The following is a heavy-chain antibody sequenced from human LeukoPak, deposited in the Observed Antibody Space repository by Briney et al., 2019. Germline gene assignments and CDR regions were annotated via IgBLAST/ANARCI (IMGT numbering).Heavy chain of an antibody. V-gene: IGHV1-18*01. CDR2: ISAYNGNT. CDR3: ARDWYGFREVGNWFDP. J-gene: IGHJ5*02. D-gene: IGHD6-13*01. Sequence: GASVKVSCKASGYTFTSYGINWVRQAPGQGLERMGWISAYNGNTNYAQKLQGRVTMTTDTSTSTAYMELRSLRSDDTAVYYCARDWYGFREVGNWFDPWGQGTLVTVSS. CDR1: GYTFTSYG.